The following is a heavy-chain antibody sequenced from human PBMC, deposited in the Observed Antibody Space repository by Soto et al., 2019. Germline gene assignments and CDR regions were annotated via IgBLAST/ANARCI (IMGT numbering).Heavy chain of an antibody. Sequence: QVQLQESGPGLVKPSQTLSLTCTVSGGSISSGGYYWSWIRQHPGKGLEWIGYIYYSGSTYYNPSLKSRVTISVDTSKNQFSLKLSSVTAADTAVYYCARGFTYYDYIWGSYPPVLWDYWGQGTLVTVSS. CDR1: GGSISSGGYY. V-gene: IGHV4-31*03. CDR2: IYYSGST. D-gene: IGHD3-16*02. J-gene: IGHJ4*02. CDR3: ARGFTYYDYIWGSYPPVLWDY.